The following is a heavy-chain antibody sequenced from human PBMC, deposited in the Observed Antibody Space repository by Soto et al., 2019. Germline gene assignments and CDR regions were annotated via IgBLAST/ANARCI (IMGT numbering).Heavy chain of an antibody. CDR2: INHSGST. CDR3: ARGKPVTTISYYYGMDV. D-gene: IGHD4-17*01. V-gene: IGHV4-34*01. Sequence: NPSETLSLTCAVYGGSFSGYYWSWIRQPPGKGLEWIGEINHSGSTSYNPSLKSRVTISVDTSKNQFSLKLSSVTAADTAVYYCARGKPVTTISYYYGMDVWGQGTTVTVSS. J-gene: IGHJ6*02. CDR1: GGSFSGYY.